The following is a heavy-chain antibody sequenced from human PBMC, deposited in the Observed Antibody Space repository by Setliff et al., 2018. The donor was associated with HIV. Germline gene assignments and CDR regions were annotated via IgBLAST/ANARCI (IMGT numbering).Heavy chain of an antibody. J-gene: IGHJ6*03. D-gene: IGHD1-26*01. CDR3: VRDGDSRDGRLYHYYYMDV. V-gene: IGHV1-69*13. CDR1: GGTFSNYA. CDR2: IIPIFGST. Sequence: SVKVSCKASGGTFSNYAISWVRQAPGQGLEWMGGIIPIFGSTKYAQKFQDRVTITADESTYTADMELRTLKSEDTAIYYCVRDGDSRDGRLYHYYYMDVWGKGTTVTVSS.